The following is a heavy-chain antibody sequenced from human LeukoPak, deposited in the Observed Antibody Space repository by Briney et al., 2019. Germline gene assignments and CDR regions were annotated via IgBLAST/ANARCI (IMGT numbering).Heavy chain of an antibody. CDR2: ISDDGSRQ. V-gene: IGHV3-30*19. Sequence: GGSLRLSCAASGFTFSSYGMHWVRQAPGKGLEWVAFISDDGSRQHYADSVKGRFTIPRDNSKNTLNLQMNSLRAEDTAVYHCVKDRTGTYTLDYWGQGTLVTVSS. J-gene: IGHJ4*02. CDR3: VKDRTGTYTLDY. CDR1: GFTFSSYG. D-gene: IGHD3-10*01.